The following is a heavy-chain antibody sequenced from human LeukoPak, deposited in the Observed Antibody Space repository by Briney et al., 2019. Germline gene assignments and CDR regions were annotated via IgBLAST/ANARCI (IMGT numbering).Heavy chain of an antibody. V-gene: IGHV4-39*01. J-gene: IGHJ5*02. CDR1: GGSRSSSRYY. CDR3: ARHPYQLLWLSWFDP. Sequence: PSETLSLTCTVSGGSRSSSRYYWGWIRQPPGKGLEWIGSIYYSGSTYYNPSLKSRVTISVDTSKNQFSLKLSSVTATDTAVYYCARHPYQLLWLSWFDPWGQGTLVTVSS. D-gene: IGHD2-2*01. CDR2: IYYSGST.